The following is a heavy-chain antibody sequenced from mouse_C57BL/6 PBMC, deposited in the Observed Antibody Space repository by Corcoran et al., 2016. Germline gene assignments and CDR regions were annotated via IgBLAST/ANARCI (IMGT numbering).Heavy chain of an antibody. D-gene: IGHD1-3*01. CDR3: ARSFNFFLDY. Sequence: EVQLQQSGPELVKPGASVKMSCKASGYPFTDYYMHWVKQSHGKSLEWIGYIYPNNGGNGYNQKFKGKATLTVDTSSSTDYMELRSVSSEDSGDYYGARSFNFFLDYSGQGSTLTVSS. CDR1: GYPFTDYY. V-gene: IGHV1-34*01. J-gene: IGHJ2*01. CDR2: IYPNNGGN.